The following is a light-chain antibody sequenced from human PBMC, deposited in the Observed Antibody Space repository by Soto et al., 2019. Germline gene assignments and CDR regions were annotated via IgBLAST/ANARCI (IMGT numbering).Light chain of an antibody. CDR2: GAS. V-gene: IGKV3-20*01. Sequence: PGERATLSCRASQSVSTNYLAWYQQKPGQAPRLLIYGASSRSTGIPDRFSGSGSGTDFTLTISRLEPEDFAVYYCQQYGSLFGQGTKVEIK. CDR1: QSVSTNY. CDR3: QQYGSL. J-gene: IGKJ1*01.